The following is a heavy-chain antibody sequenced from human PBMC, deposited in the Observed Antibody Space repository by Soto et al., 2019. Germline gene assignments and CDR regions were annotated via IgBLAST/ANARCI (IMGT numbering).Heavy chain of an antibody. CDR1: GGSISSYY. Sequence: SETLSLTCTVSGGSISSYYWSWIRQPAGKGLEWIGRIYTSGSTNYNPSLKSRVTMSVDTSKNQFSLKLSSVTAADTAVYYCAGGSGRSNVYYYGMDVGGEGTRFTVSS. D-gene: IGHD1-26*01. CDR2: IYTSGST. V-gene: IGHV4-4*07. CDR3: AGGSGRSNVYYYGMDV. J-gene: IGHJ6*02.